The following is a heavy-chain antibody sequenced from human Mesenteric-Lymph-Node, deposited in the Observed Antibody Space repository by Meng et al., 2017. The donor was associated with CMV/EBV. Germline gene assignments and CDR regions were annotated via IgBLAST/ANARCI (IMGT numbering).Heavy chain of an antibody. CDR2: IHGGGSGNT. CDR1: GFILSSYG. D-gene: IGHD2-2*01. CDR3: ASPMLYCSSTSCSTSDY. Sequence: GGSLRLSCVASGFILSSYGMSWVRQAPGKGLEWVSGIHGGGSGNTYYGDSVKGRFTISRDNSKNTLYLQMNSLRAEDTAVYYCASPMLYCSSTSCSTSDYWGQGTLVTVSS. J-gene: IGHJ4*02. V-gene: IGHV3-23*03.